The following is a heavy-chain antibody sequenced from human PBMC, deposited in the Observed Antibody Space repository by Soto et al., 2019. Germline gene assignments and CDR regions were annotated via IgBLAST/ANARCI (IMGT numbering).Heavy chain of an antibody. CDR3: ARVTYRFSRNFDY. CDR1: GGSFSGYY. CDR2: INHSGST. Sequence: QVQLQQWGAGLLKLSETLSLTCAVYGGSFSGYYWSWIRQPPGKGLEWIGEINHSGSTNYNPSLKSRVTISVDTSKNQFSLKLSSVTAADTAVYYCARVTYRFSRNFDYWGQGTLVTVSS. J-gene: IGHJ4*02. V-gene: IGHV4-34*01. D-gene: IGHD3-3*01.